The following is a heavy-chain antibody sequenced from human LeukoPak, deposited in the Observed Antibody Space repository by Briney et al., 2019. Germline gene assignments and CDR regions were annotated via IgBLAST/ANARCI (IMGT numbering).Heavy chain of an antibody. CDR3: ARDHLPYSNWFDP. Sequence: PSETLSLTCTVSGDSISSYYWSWIRQPPGKGLEWIGYIYYSGSTNYNPSLKSRVTISVDTSKNQFSLKLSSVTAADTAVYYCARDHLPYSNWFDPWGQGTLVTVSS. J-gene: IGHJ5*02. CDR2: IYYSGST. V-gene: IGHV4-59*12. D-gene: IGHD1-26*01. CDR1: GDSISSYY.